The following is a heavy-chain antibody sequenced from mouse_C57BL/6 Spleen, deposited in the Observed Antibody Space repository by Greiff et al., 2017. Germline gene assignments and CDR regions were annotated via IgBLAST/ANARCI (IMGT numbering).Heavy chain of an antibody. D-gene: IGHD2-12*01. Sequence: VQLQQSGPELVKPGASVKISCKASGYTFTDYYMNWVKQSHGKSLEWIGDINPNNGGTSYNQKFKGKATLTVDKSSSTAYMELRSLTSEDSAVYYCARSLTYYSSWFAYWGQGTLVTVSA. V-gene: IGHV1-26*01. CDR2: INPNNGGT. CDR3: ARSLTYYSSWFAY. J-gene: IGHJ3*01. CDR1: GYTFTDYY.